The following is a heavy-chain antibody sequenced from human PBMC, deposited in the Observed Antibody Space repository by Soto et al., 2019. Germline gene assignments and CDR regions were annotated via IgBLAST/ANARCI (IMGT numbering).Heavy chain of an antibody. V-gene: IGHV3-23*01. CDR3: AKDSGGYDLRYYYGMDV. J-gene: IGHJ6*02. CDR2: ISGSGGST. D-gene: IGHD5-12*01. Sequence: PGGSLRLSCAASGFTFSSYAMSWVRQAPGKGLEWVSAISGSGGSTYYADSVKGRFTISRDNSKNTLYLQMNSLRAEDTAVYYCAKDSGGYDLRYYYGMDVWGQGTTVTVSS. CDR1: GFTFSSYA.